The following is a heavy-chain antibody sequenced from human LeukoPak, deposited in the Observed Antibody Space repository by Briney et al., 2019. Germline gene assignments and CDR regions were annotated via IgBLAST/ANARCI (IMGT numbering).Heavy chain of an antibody. J-gene: IGHJ5*02. CDR1: GGSLSSGGYY. Sequence: SQTLSLTCTVSGGSLSSGGYYWSWIRQHPGKGLEWIGYIYYSGGTYYNPSLKSRVTISVDTSKNQFSLKLSSVTAADTDVYSCAREYGSGLVGWFDPWGQGTLVTVSS. D-gene: IGHD3-10*01. CDR3: AREYGSGLVGWFDP. V-gene: IGHV4-31*03. CDR2: IYYSGGT.